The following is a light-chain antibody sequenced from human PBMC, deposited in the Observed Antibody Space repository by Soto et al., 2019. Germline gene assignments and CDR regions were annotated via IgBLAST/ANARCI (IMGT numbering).Light chain of an antibody. Sequence: QSVLTQPRSVSGSPGQSVTISCTGTSSEVGGYNYVSWYQQHPGKAPKLMIYDVSKRPSGVPDRFSGSKSGNTASLTISGLQAEDEADYYCCSYAGTYTYVFGIGTKLTVL. CDR3: CSYAGTYTYV. J-gene: IGLJ1*01. V-gene: IGLV2-11*01. CDR2: DVS. CDR1: SSEVGGYNY.